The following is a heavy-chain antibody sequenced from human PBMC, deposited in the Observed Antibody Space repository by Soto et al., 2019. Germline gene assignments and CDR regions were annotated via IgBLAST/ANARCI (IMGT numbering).Heavy chain of an antibody. CDR2: ISNDGSNQ. V-gene: IGHV3-30*03. CDR3: SRSRPTGRRDYYYYGMDV. J-gene: IGHJ6*02. CDR1: GFPFSSFG. D-gene: IGHD1-1*01. Sequence: GGSLRLSCFVSGFPFSSFGMHWVRQAPGKGLEWASSISNDGSNQHYADSVKGRFTISRDNSKNTVYLQLNSLRGEDTAVYYCSRSRPTGRRDYYYYGMDVWGQGTPVTVSS.